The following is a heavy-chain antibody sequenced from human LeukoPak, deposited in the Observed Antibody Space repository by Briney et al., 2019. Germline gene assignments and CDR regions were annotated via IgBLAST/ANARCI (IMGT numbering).Heavy chain of an antibody. J-gene: IGHJ6*02. V-gene: IGHV3-21*01. CDR3: AGGVAGTYYYYGMDV. CDR1: GFSFSSYS. D-gene: IGHD6-19*01. CDR2: ISSSSGYI. Sequence: GGSLRLSCAASGFSFSSYSMNWVRQAPGKGLEWVSSISSSSGYIYYADSVRGRFTISRDNANNSLSLQMNSPRVEDTAVYYCAGGVAGTYYYYGMDVWGQGTTVTVSS.